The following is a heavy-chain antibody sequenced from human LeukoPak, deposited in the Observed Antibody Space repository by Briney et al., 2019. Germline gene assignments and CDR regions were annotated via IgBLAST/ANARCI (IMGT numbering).Heavy chain of an antibody. V-gene: IGHV3-64*01. CDR2: ISSDGDAT. CDR3: ARATSPPLYYDILTGMVY. J-gene: IGHJ4*02. Sequence: GGSLRLSCAASGFTFNSYAMQWVRQAPGEGLEYVSGISSDGDATYYANSVKERFIISRDNSRNMLYLQMGSLRAEDMAVYYCARATSPPLYYDILTGMVYWGQGTLVTVSS. D-gene: IGHD3-9*01. CDR1: GFTFNSYA.